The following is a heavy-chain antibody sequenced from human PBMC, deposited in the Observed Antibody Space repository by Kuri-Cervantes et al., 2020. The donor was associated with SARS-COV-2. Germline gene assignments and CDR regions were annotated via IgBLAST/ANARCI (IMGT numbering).Heavy chain of an antibody. CDR1: GGTFSSYA. D-gene: IGHD6-19*01. V-gene: IGHV1-69*10. CDR2: TIPILGIA. J-gene: IGHJ6*02. CDR3: ARTVTYRSVMDV. Sequence: SVKVSCKASGGTFSSYAISWVRQAPGQGLEWMGGTIPILGIANYAQKFQGRVTITADKSTSTAYMELHSPTSEDSAVYYCARTVTYRSVMDVWGQGTTVTVSS.